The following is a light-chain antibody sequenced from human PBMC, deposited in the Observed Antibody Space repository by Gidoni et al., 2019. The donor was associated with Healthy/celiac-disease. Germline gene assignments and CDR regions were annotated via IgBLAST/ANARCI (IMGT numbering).Light chain of an antibody. CDR3: QQRSNWPPYT. J-gene: IGKJ2*01. Sequence: EIVLTQSPATLSLSPGERATLSCRASQSVSSYLAWYQQKPGQAPMLLIYDASNRATGIPARLSGSGSGTDFTLTISSIEPEDFAVYYCQQRSNWPPYTFGQGTKLEIK. CDR1: QSVSSY. CDR2: DAS. V-gene: IGKV3-11*01.